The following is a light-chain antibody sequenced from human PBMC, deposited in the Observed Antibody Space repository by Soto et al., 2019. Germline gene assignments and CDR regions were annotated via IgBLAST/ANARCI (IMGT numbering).Light chain of an antibody. J-gene: IGKJ1*01. CDR3: QQRSNWPRT. CDR1: QSVSRS. CDR2: DAS. V-gene: IGKV3-11*01. Sequence: EIVLTQSPATLSLSPGERATLSCRASQSVSRSLAWYQQRPGQPPRLLIYDASNRATGIPARFSGSGSGTVFTLTISSLETEDFAVYYCQQRSNWPRTFGQGTKV.